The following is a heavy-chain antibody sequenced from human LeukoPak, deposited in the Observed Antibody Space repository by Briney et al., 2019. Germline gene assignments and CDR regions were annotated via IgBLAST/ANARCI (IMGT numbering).Heavy chain of an antibody. CDR2: IYYSGST. CDR3: ARAVLGATSDALDI. Sequence: SETLSLTCTVSGGSISSYYWSWIRQPPGKGLEWIGYIYYSGSTNYNPSLKSRVTISVDTSKNQFSLKLSSVTAADTAVYYCARAVLGATSDALDIWGQGTMVTVSS. CDR1: GGSISSYY. V-gene: IGHV4-59*08. J-gene: IGHJ3*02. D-gene: IGHD1-26*01.